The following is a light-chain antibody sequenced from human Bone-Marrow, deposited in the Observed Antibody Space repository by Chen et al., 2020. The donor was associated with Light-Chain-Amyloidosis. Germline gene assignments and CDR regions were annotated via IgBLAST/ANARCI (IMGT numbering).Light chain of an antibody. V-gene: IGLV2-14*01. Sequence: QSALTQPASVSGSPGQSITISCTGSSSDIGGYNYVSWYQQRPGKAPKLMIYEFRVRPSGVSKRFSGSESGNTASLTISGLQAEDEATYYCSSFTVSATLLFGGVTTVTVL. J-gene: IGLJ2*01. CDR3: SSFTVSATLL. CDR1: SSDIGGYNY. CDR2: EFR.